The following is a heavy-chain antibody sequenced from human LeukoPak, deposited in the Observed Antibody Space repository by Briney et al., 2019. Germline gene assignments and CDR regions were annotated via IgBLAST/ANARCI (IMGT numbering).Heavy chain of an antibody. V-gene: IGHV3-23*01. CDR3: AKAETLLWFGELFY. CDR2: ISGSGGST. J-gene: IGHJ4*02. CDR1: GFAFSSYA. D-gene: IGHD3-10*01. Sequence: GGSLRLSCAASGFAFSSYAMSWVRQAPGKGLEWVSAISGSGGSTYYADSVKGRFTISRDNSKNTLYLQMNSLRAEDTAVCYCAKAETLLWFGELFYWGQGTLVTVSS.